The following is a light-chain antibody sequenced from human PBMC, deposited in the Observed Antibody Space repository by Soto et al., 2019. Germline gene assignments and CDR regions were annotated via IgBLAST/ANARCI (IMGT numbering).Light chain of an antibody. V-gene: IGKV3-20*01. Sequence: EIVLTQSPGTLSLSPGDTATLSCRASQPIGTNYLAWYQQKSGQAPRLLIYGSFTRATGTPDRFSGSASGTDFTLTISRLEPEDFAVFFCQQYGRSPYTVGQGTKLEI. CDR2: GSF. CDR3: QQYGRSPYT. CDR1: QPIGTNY. J-gene: IGKJ2*01.